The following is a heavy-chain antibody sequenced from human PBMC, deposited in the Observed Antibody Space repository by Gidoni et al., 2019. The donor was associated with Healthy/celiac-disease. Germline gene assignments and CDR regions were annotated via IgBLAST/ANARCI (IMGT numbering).Heavy chain of an antibody. J-gene: IGHJ4*02. CDR2: ISYDGSNK. V-gene: IGHV3-30*18. CDR1: GFTFNSYG. D-gene: IGHD6-19*01. CDR3: AKDRGKSGWYDY. Sequence: QVQLVESGGGVVQPGRSLRHSCAASGFTFNSYGMHWVRQAPGKGLEWVAVISYDGSNKYYADSVKGRFIISRDNSKNTLYLQMNSLRAEDTAVYYCAKDRGKSGWYDYWGQGTLVTVSS.